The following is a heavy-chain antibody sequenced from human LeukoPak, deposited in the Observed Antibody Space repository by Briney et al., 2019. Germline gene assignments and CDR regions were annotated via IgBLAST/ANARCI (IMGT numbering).Heavy chain of an antibody. CDR2: ISSDGSST. CDR1: GFTFSSYW. CDR3: ASATEVWFGELWPPDY. V-gene: IGHV3-74*01. D-gene: IGHD3-10*01. J-gene: IGHJ4*02. Sequence: PGGSLRLSCAASGFTFSSYWMHWVRQAPGKGLVWVSRISSDGSSTSYADSVKGRFTISRDNAKNTLYLQMNSLRAEDTAVYYCASATEVWFGELWPPDYWGQGTLVTVSS.